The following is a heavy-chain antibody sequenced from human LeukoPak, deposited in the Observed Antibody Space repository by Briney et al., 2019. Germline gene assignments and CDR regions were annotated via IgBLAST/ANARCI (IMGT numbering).Heavy chain of an antibody. V-gene: IGHV3-21*01. CDR3: ARDLGRAAVANFDY. Sequence: GGSLRLSCAASGFIFSNYAMSWVRQAPGKGLEWVSSISSSSSYIYYADSVKGRFTISRDNAKNSLYLQMNSLRAEDTTVYYCARDLGRAAVANFDYWGQGTLVTVSS. J-gene: IGHJ4*02. CDR2: ISSSSSYI. CDR1: GFIFSNYA. D-gene: IGHD6-19*01.